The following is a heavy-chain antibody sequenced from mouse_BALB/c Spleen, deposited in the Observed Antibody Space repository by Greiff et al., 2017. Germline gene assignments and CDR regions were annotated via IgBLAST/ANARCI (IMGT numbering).Heavy chain of an antibody. J-gene: IGHJ4*01. V-gene: IGHV5-6-3*01. CDR1: GFTFSSYG. CDR2: INSNGGST. Sequence: DVKLVESGGGLVQPGGSLKLSCAASGFTFSSYGMSWVRQTPDKRLELVATINSNGGSTYYPDSVKGRFTISRDNAKNTLYLQMSSLKSEDTAMYNCAREGYYGRNYYAMDYWGQGTSVTVSS. D-gene: IGHD1-1*01. CDR3: AREGYYGRNYYAMDY.